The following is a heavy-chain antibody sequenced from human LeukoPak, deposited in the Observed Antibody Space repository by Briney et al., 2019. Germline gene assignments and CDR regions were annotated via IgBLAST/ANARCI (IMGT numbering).Heavy chain of an antibody. CDR2: ISSSSSYI. V-gene: IGHV3-21*01. Sequence: GGSLRLSCAASGFTFSSYSMNWVRQAPGKGLEWVSSISSSSSYIYYADSVKGRFTISRDNAKNSLYLQMNSLRAEDTAVYYCARAEYVRLVVPAASDYWGQGTLVTVSS. D-gene: IGHD2-2*01. J-gene: IGHJ4*02. CDR3: ARAEYVRLVVPAASDY. CDR1: GFTFSSYS.